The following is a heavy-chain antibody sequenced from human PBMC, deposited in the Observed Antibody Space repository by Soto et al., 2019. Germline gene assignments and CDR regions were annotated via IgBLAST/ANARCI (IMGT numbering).Heavy chain of an antibody. V-gene: IGHV5-10-1*01. Sequence: PGESLKISCKGSGYSFTSYWISWVRQMPGKGLEWMGRIDPSDSYTNYSPSFQGHVTISADKSISTAYLQWSSLKASDTAMYYCARRDGGSGSSYNYYYYGMDVWGQGTTVTVSS. D-gene: IGHD3-10*01. CDR1: GYSFTSYW. CDR2: IDPSDSYT. CDR3: ARRDGGSGSSYNYYYYGMDV. J-gene: IGHJ6*02.